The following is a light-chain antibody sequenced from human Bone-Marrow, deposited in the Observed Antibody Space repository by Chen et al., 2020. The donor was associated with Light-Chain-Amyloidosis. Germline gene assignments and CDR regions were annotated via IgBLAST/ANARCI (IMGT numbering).Light chain of an antibody. CDR3: SSYTITSTLV. J-gene: IGLJ1*01. CDR2: EVT. CDR1: SSNVGGDNH. Sequence: ALTQPPSVPGPPGHSITIPCPGTSSNVGGDNHVSWYQQHPDKAPKLMIYEVTNRPSWVPDRFSGSKSDNTASLTISGLQTEDEADYFCSSYTITSTLVFGSGTRVTVL. V-gene: IGLV2-14*01.